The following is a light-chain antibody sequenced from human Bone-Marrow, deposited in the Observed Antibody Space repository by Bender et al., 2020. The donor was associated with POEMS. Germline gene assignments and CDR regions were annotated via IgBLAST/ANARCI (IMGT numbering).Light chain of an antibody. Sequence: QSVLTQPPSASGSPGQSVTISCTGTGSDVGGYDYVSWYQQHPGKAPKLMIYEVSKRPSGVPDRFSGSKSGNTASLTVSGLQAEDEADYYCSSYAGSNNLVFAAGTKVTVL. V-gene: IGLV2-8*01. CDR2: EVS. J-gene: IGLJ1*01. CDR3: SSYAGSNNLV. CDR1: GSDVGGYDY.